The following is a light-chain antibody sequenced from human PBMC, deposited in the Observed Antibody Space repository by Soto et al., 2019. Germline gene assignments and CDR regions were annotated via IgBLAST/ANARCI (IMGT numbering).Light chain of an antibody. J-gene: IGKJ4*01. CDR3: EQRSNWPSALH. CDR2: DAS. Sequence: EIVLTQSPATLSLSPGERATLSCRASQSVGTFLAWYQHKPGQAPRLLIYDASNRATGLPARFSGRGPGTDFSVTISRLETEDVAVYYCEQRSNWPSALHFGGATKV. CDR1: QSVGTF. V-gene: IGKV3-11*01.